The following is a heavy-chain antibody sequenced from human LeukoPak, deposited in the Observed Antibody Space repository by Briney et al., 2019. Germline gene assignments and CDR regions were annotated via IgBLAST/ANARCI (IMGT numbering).Heavy chain of an antibody. J-gene: IGHJ5*02. D-gene: IGHD3-16*01. CDR3: ARGSGIFDCVWGSLTRECWFDP. V-gene: IGHV4-39*07. Sequence: PSETLSLTCTVSGGSISSSSAYWGWIRQPPGKGLEWIGEINHSGSTNYNPSLKSRVTISVDTSKNQFSLKLSSVTAADTAVYYCARGSGIFDCVWGSLTRECWFDPWGQGTLVTVSS. CDR1: GGSISSSSAY. CDR2: INHSGST.